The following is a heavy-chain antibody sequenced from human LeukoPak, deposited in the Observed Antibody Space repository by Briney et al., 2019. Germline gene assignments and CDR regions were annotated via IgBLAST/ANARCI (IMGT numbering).Heavy chain of an antibody. Sequence: SETLSLTCTVSGGSISSYYWSWIRQPPGKGLEWIGYIYYSGSTNYNPSLKSRVTISVETSKNQFSLKLSSVTAADTAVYYCARGLWFGELPELDYWGQGTLVTVSS. J-gene: IGHJ4*02. V-gene: IGHV4-59*01. CDR2: IYYSGST. CDR3: ARGLWFGELPELDY. D-gene: IGHD3-10*01. CDR1: GGSISSYY.